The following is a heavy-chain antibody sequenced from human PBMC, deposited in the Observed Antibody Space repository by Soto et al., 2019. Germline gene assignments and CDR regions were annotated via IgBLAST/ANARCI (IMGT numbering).Heavy chain of an antibody. V-gene: IGHV4-39*01. Sequence: SETLSLTCSVSGVSVTSSSYYWGWIRQPPGKGLEWIGNIHYGGITYYNPSLKRRVAMSVDTSKNQFSLRLDSLTVADTAVYYCPRFLLSATRHSEFDSWGQGTRDTVSS. D-gene: IGHD2-15*01. CDR1: GVSVTSSSYY. CDR3: PRFLLSATRHSEFDS. J-gene: IGHJ4*02. CDR2: IHYGGIT.